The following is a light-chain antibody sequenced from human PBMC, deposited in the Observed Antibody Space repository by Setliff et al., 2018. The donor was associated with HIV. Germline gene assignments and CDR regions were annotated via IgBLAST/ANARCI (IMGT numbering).Light chain of an antibody. CDR3: SSYTSISTYG. Sequence: ALAQPPSVSWSPGQSVTISCTGTSSDVGSYNRVSWYQQPPGTAPTLMIYEVNNRPSGVPDRFSGSMSGNTASLTNSGLQAEDEADYYCSSYTSISTYGVGTGTKVAGL. CDR2: EVN. J-gene: IGLJ1*01. V-gene: IGLV2-18*02. CDR1: SSDVGSYNR.